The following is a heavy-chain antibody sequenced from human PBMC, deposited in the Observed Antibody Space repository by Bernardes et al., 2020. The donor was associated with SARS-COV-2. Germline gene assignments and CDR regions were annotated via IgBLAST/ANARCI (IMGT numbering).Heavy chain of an antibody. Sequence: GGSLRLSCAASGFTFSSYAMHWVRQAPAPGLERVAVIWYDGSNKYYADSVKGRFTISVDVSQNLFSLKLSSVTAADTAVYYCARDLVATDGAYYYYGMDVWGQGTTVTVSS. V-gene: IGHV3-33*01. J-gene: IGHJ6*02. CDR2: IWYDGSNK. CDR3: ARDLVATDGAYYYYGMDV. CDR1: GFTFSSYA. D-gene: IGHD5-12*01.